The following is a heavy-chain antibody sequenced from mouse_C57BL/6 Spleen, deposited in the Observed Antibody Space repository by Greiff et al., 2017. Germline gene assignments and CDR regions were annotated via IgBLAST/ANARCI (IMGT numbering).Heavy chain of an antibody. V-gene: IGHV7-3*01. D-gene: IGHD1-1*01. J-gene: IGHJ3*01. CDR3: ARLDYGSPFFAY. CDR1: GFTFTDYY. Sequence: EVMLVESGGGLVQPGGSLSLSCAASGFTFTDYYMSWVRQPPGQALEWLGFIRNKANGYTTEYSASVKGRFTISRDNSQSILYLQMNALRAEDSATDYCARLDYGSPFFAYWGQGTLVTVSA. CDR2: IRNKANGYTT.